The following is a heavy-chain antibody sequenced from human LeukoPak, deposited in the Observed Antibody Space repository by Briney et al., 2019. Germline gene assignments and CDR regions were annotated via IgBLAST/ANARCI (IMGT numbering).Heavy chain of an antibody. J-gene: IGHJ1*01. CDR3: ARDGHYDILTGYFQD. CDR2: ITNSGTTI. V-gene: IGHV3-11*01. Sequence: LSLTCTVSGGSIGSYYWSWIRQPPGKGLEWVSYITNSGTTIYYADSVKGRFTISRDNAKNSLYLQMNSLRAEDTAVYYCARDGHYDILTGYFQDWGQGTLVTVSS. CDR1: GGSIGSYY. D-gene: IGHD3-9*01.